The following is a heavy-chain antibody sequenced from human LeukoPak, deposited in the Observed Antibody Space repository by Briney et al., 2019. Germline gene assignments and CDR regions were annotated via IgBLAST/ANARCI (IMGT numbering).Heavy chain of an antibody. D-gene: IGHD2-15*01. Sequence: SETLSLTCTVSGGSVSSGSYYWSWIRQPPGKGLEWIGYIYYSGSTKYNPSLKSRVTISVDTSKNKFSLKLSSVTAADTAVYYCARGRTYCSGGSCYPPADYWGQGTLVTVSS. CDR1: GGSVSSGSYY. CDR3: ARGRTYCSGGSCYPPADY. CDR2: IYYSGST. V-gene: IGHV4-61*01. J-gene: IGHJ4*02.